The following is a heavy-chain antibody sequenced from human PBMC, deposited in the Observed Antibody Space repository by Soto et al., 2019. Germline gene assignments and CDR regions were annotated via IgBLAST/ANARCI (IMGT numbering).Heavy chain of an antibody. CDR3: ATSLACPSAFDI. Sequence: SSETLSLTCTVSGGSINTFYWPWIRQPPGKGLEWIGSFYHSGSTNYNPSLRSRVTISIDTSKNQFSLSLYSVTPADAALYFCATSLACPSAFDIWGQETMVAVSS. CDR1: GGSINTFY. J-gene: IGHJ3*02. CDR2: FYHSGST. V-gene: IGHV4-59*01.